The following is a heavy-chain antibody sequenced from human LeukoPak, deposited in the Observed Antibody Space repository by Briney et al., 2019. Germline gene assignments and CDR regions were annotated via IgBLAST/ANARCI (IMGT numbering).Heavy chain of an antibody. CDR3: ASPNHDYGDWGYFDY. J-gene: IGHJ4*02. D-gene: IGHD4-17*01. CDR1: GFTFSSYW. Sequence: HTGGSLRLSCAASGFTFSSYWMHWVRQAPGKGLVWVSRINSDGSSTSYADSVKGRSTISRDNAKNTLYLQMNSLRAEDTAVYYCASPNHDYGDWGYFDYWGQGTLVTVSS. V-gene: IGHV3-74*01. CDR2: INSDGSST.